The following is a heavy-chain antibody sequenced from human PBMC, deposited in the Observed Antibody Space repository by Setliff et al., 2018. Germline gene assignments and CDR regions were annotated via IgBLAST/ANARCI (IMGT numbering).Heavy chain of an antibody. J-gene: IGHJ6*03. CDR2: IYYIGST. CDR1: GGSISSGSYY. CDR3: ARGTTNLNYYYYMDV. Sequence: SETLSLTCTVSGGSISSGSYYWTWIRQHPGKGLEWIGYIYYIGSTYYNPSLKSRVTISVDKSQNQFSLRLSSVTAADTAVYYCARGTTNLNYYYYMDVWGKGTTVTVSS. V-gene: IGHV4-31*03. D-gene: IGHD4-4*01.